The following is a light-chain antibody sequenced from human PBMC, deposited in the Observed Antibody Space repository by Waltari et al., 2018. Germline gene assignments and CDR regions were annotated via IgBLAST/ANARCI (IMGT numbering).Light chain of an antibody. Sequence: IVLTQSPATLSLSPGERATLSCRASQSVSRNLAWYQQKPGQPPRLFIYDASTRATGVPARFSGSGSGTDFTLTISSLEPEDFAVYFCQQRSNWPPTFGPGTKVD. J-gene: IGKJ3*01. CDR1: QSVSRN. V-gene: IGKV3-11*01. CDR2: DAS. CDR3: QQRSNWPPT.